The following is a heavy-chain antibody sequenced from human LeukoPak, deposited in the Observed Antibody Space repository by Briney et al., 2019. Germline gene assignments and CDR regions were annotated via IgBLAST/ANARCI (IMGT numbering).Heavy chain of an antibody. V-gene: IGHV1-69*04. Sequence: VASVKVSCKASGGTFSSYAMSWVRQAPGQGREWMGRIIPILGIANYAQKFQGRVTITADKSTSTAYMELSSLRSEDTAVYYCARVGDDTVNTWGQGTPVTVSS. CDR1: GGTFSSYA. D-gene: IGHD3-16*01. J-gene: IGHJ5*02. CDR2: IIPILGIA. CDR3: ARVGDDTVNT.